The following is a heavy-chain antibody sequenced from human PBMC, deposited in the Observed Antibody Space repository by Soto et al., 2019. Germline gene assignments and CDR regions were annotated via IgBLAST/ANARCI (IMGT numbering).Heavy chain of an antibody. CDR3: AKDSDYDRTFDY. J-gene: IGHJ4*02. V-gene: IGHV3-30*18. CDR2: ISYDGSNK. CDR1: GFTFSSYD. D-gene: IGHD3-22*01. Sequence: GGSLRLSCAASGFTFSSYDMHWVRQAPGKGLEWVAVISYDGSNKYYADSVKGRFTISRDNSKNTLYLQMNSLRAEDTAVYYCAKDSDYDRTFDYWGQGTLVTVSS.